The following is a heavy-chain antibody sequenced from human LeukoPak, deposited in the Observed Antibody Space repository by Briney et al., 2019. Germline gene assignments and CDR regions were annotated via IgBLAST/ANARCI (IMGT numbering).Heavy chain of an antibody. D-gene: IGHD5-18*01. Sequence: GGSLRLSCAGSGFTFSRSWMHWVRQAPGKGLVWVSRMNNDGSSTSYADSVKGRFTISRDNAKNTLYLQMNSLRAEDTAVYYCTSDTVDTAVGIDYWGQGTLVTVSS. V-gene: IGHV3-74*01. CDR2: MNNDGSST. CDR3: TSDTVDTAVGIDY. CDR1: GFTFSRSW. J-gene: IGHJ4*02.